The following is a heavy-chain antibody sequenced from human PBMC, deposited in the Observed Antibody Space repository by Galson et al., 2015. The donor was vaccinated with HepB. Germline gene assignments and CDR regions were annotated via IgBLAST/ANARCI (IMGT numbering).Heavy chain of an antibody. J-gene: IGHJ3*02. Sequence: SETLSLTCTVSGGSISSYYWSWIRQPPGKGLEWIGYISYSGSTNYNPSLKSRVTISVDTSKNQFSLKLSSVTAADTAVYYCARDQMDYGGDRRAFDIWGQGTMVTVSS. CDR1: GGSISSYY. CDR3: ARDQMDYGGDRRAFDI. D-gene: IGHD4-23*01. CDR2: ISYSGST. V-gene: IGHV4-59*01.